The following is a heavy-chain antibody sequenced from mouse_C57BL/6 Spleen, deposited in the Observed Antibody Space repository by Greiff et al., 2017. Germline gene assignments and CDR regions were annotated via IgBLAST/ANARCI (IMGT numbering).Heavy chain of an antibody. Sequence: QVHVKQSGAELARPGASVKLSCKASGYTFTSYGISWVKQRTGQGLEWIGEIYPRSGNTYYNEKFKGKATLTADKSSSTAYMELRSLTSEDSAVYFCARSGDYYGSSSFDYWGQGTTLTVSS. CDR3: ARSGDYYGSSSFDY. J-gene: IGHJ2*01. V-gene: IGHV1-81*01. D-gene: IGHD1-1*01. CDR2: IYPRSGNT. CDR1: GYTFTSYG.